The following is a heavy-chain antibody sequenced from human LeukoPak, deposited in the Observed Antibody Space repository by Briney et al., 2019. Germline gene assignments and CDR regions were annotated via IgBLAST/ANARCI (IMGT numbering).Heavy chain of an antibody. CDR1: GFTFSSYG. D-gene: IGHD4-17*01. Sequence: GRSLRLSCAASGFTFSSYGMHWVRQAPGKGLEWVAVISYDGSNKYYADSVKGRFTISRDSSKNTLYLQMNSLRAEDTAVYYCAKELRTNYYYYYGMDVWGQGTTVTVSS. V-gene: IGHV3-30*18. CDR3: AKELRTNYYYYYGMDV. J-gene: IGHJ6*02. CDR2: ISYDGSNK.